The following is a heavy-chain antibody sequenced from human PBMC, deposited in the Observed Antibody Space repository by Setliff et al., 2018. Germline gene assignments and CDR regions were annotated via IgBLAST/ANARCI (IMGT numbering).Heavy chain of an antibody. CDR3: TTVHLGYCSGGSCPDY. CDR1: GLTFSNAW. J-gene: IGHJ4*02. Sequence: AGGSLRLSCVASGLTFSNAWMSWVRQAPGKGLEWVGRIKSKTDGGTTDYAAPVKGRFTISRDDSKNTLYLQMNSLKTEDTAVYYCTTVHLGYCSGGSCPDYWGQGTLVTVSS. D-gene: IGHD2-15*01. V-gene: IGHV3-15*01. CDR2: IKSKTDGGTT.